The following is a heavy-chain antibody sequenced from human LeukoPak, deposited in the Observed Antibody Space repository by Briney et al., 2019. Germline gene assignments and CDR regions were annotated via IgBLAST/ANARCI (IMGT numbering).Heavy chain of an antibody. V-gene: IGHV3-11*01. J-gene: IGHJ6*02. CDR3: ARVRPTGTTSGSRGYYHYGMDV. CDR2: ISSSGSTR. Sequence: GGSLRLSCAASGFTFSDYYMSWIRQAPGKGLEWVSYISSSGSTRYYADSVKGRFTISRDSAKNSLFLQMNSLRAEDTAVYYCARVRPTGTTSGSRGYYHYGMDVWGQGTTVIVSS. CDR1: GFTFSDYY. D-gene: IGHD1-1*01.